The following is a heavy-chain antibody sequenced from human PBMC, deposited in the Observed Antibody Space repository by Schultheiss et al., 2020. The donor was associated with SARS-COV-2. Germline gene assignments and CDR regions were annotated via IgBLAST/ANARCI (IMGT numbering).Heavy chain of an antibody. CDR2: IYYSGST. Sequence: SETLSLTCAVSGGSISSGGYSWSWIRQPPGKGLEWIGYIYYSGSTYYNPSLKSRVTISVDTSKNQFSLKLSSVTAADTAVYYCARLGIQLWSNWFDPWGQGTLVTVSS. D-gene: IGHD5-18*01. J-gene: IGHJ5*02. CDR3: ARLGIQLWSNWFDP. V-gene: IGHV4-30-2*05. CDR1: GGSISSGGYS.